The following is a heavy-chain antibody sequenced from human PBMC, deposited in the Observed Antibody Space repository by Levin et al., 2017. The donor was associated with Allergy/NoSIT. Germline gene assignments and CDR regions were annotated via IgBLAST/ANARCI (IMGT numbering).Heavy chain of an antibody. D-gene: IGHD6-6*01. V-gene: IGHV3-66*01. Sequence: PGESLKISCAASGFTVSSQYMTWVRQAPGKGLEWVSVLYSGGSTYYADSVKGRFTISRDNSKNTLYLQMNSLRAEDTAVYYCAREGGIAARPYYYGMDVWGQGTTVTVSS. CDR1: GFTVSSQY. J-gene: IGHJ6*02. CDR2: LYSGGST. CDR3: AREGGIAARPYYYGMDV.